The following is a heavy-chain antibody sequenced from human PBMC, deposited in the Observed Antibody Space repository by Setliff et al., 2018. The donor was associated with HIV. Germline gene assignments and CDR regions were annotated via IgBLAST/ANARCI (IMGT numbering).Heavy chain of an antibody. CDR3: ATDSGVVPPRTLDI. CDR1: GYTFTSYD. Sequence: ASVKVSCKASGYTFTSYDINWVRQATGQGLEWMGWMNPNSGNKGYAQKFQSRVTFTTDDSTSSVYMELSSLSSDDTATYYCATDSGVVPPRTLDIWGQGTVVTVSS. CDR2: MNPNSGNK. J-gene: IGHJ3*02. D-gene: IGHD3-16*01. V-gene: IGHV1-8*03.